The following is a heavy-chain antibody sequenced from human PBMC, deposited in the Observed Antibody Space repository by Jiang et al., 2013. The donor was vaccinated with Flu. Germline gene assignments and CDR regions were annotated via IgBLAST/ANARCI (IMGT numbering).Heavy chain of an antibody. CDR2: ISWNGRRT. V-gene: IGHV3-20*04. D-gene: IGHD6-19*01. J-gene: IGHJ4*02. CDR3: VREGIYSSGWYGDY. Sequence: VQLVESGGGVVRPGGSLRLSCAASGFNFDDHGMSWVRQAPGKGLEWVSFISWNGRRTDYADSVKGRFTISRDNARNSLNLQMTSLRAEDTAFYYCVREGIYSSGWYGDYWGQATLVTVSS. CDR1: GFNFDDHG.